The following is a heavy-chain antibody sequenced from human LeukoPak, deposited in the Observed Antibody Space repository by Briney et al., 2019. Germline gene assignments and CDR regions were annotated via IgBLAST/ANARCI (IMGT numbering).Heavy chain of an antibody. CDR1: GGSIISSDYH. Sequence: SEALSLTCTVSGGSIISSDYHWGWVRQPPGKGLEWIGTISYSGNTDYNPSLRSRVTISVDTSNNQFSLRLGSVTAADTAVYHCARHCCSGPAKRVFDIWGQGTMVAVSS. D-gene: IGHD2-15*01. J-gene: IGHJ3*02. V-gene: IGHV4-39*01. CDR3: ARHCCSGPAKRVFDI. CDR2: ISYSGNT.